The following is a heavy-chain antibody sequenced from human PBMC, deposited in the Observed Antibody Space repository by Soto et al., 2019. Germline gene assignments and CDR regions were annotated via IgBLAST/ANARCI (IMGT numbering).Heavy chain of an antibody. D-gene: IGHD2-15*01. Sequence: QVQLVQSGAEVKKPGSSVKVSCKASGGTFSSYAISWVRQAPGQGLEWMGGIIPIFGTANYAQKFQGRVTITADESTSTAYMELSSLRSEETAVYYCAREDCSGGSCYSGWFDPWGQGTLVTVSS. CDR2: IIPIFGTA. V-gene: IGHV1-69*01. J-gene: IGHJ5*02. CDR1: GGTFSSYA. CDR3: AREDCSGGSCYSGWFDP.